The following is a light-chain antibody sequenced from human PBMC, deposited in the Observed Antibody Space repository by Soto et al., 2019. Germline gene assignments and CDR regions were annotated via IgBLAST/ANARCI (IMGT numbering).Light chain of an antibody. CDR2: DAS. V-gene: IGKV1-33*01. CDR3: QQYDNLPLT. Sequence: DIHMTQSPSSLSASVGDRVTITCLASQDIGKFLNWYQVKPGKAPKLVIYDASILEPGVPARFRASGSGTDFSFTIGDLQPEDIATYYCQQYDNLPLTFGGGTKVQIK. CDR1: QDIGKF. J-gene: IGKJ4*01.